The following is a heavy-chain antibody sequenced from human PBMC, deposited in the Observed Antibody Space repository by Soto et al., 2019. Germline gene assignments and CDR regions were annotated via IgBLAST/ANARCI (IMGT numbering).Heavy chain of an antibody. Sequence: GGSLRLSCAASGFTFSSYSMNWVRQAPGKGLEWVSYISSSSSTIYYADSVKGRFTISRDKAKNSLYLQMNSLRAEDTAVYYCARDDGAGWRDYYGMDVWGQGTAVTVSS. CDR1: GFTFSSYS. V-gene: IGHV3-48*01. J-gene: IGHJ6*02. CDR3: ARDDGAGWRDYYGMDV. CDR2: ISSSSSTI. D-gene: IGHD2-15*01.